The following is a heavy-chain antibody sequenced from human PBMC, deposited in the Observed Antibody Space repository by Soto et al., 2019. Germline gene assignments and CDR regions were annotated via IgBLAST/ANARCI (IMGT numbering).Heavy chain of an antibody. Sequence: QVQLVQSGAEVKKPGSSVKVSCKASGGTFSSYAISWVRQAPGQGLEWMGGSIPIFGTANYAQKFQCRVTLTADKSTSIAYMELSSLRSEDPAVYYCARQDYYYYGMDVWGQGTTVPVSS. CDR2: SIPIFGTA. CDR1: GGTFSSYA. CDR3: ARQDYYYYGMDV. J-gene: IGHJ6*02. V-gene: IGHV1-69*06.